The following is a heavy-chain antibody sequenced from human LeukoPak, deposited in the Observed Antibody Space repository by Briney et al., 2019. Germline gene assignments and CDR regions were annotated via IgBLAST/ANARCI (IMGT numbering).Heavy chain of an antibody. CDR2: ISPDSGYI. CDR1: GFTFSSHS. Sequence: GGSPRLSCAASGFTFSSHSLMWVRQAPGKGLEWVSSISPDSGYIYYADSVKGRFTISRDNAENSLFLQMNSLGAEDTAVYYCAPFSAVTHYYFDYWGQGTLVTVSS. V-gene: IGHV3-21*01. CDR3: APFSAVTHYYFDY. D-gene: IGHD6-13*01. J-gene: IGHJ4*02.